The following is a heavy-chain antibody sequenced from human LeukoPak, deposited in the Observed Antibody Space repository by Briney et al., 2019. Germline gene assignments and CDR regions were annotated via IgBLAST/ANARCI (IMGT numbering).Heavy chain of an antibody. J-gene: IGHJ2*01. D-gene: IGHD5-24*01. CDR3: ARRWYFDL. Sequence: GGSLRLSCAASGFTFSDYNMRWIRQAPGKGLEWVAVISFDGSDKYYADSVKGRFTISRDNSKNTLYLQMNSLRAEDTAVYYCARRWYFDLWGRGTLVTVSS. CDR2: ISFDGSDK. V-gene: IGHV3-30*03. CDR1: GFTFSDYN.